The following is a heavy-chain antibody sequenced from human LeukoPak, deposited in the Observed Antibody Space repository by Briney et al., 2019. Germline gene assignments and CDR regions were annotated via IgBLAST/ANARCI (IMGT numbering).Heavy chain of an antibody. J-gene: IGHJ4*02. CDR2: IYHSGST. CDR3: AREVRGYSYGYYFDY. Sequence: PSQTLSLTCAVSGGSISSGGYSWSWIRQPPGEGLEWIGYIYHSGSTYYNPSLKSRVTISVDRSKNQFSLKLSSVTAADTAVYYCAREVRGYSYGYYFDYWGQGTLVTVSS. D-gene: IGHD5-18*01. CDR1: GGSISSGGYS. V-gene: IGHV4-30-2*01.